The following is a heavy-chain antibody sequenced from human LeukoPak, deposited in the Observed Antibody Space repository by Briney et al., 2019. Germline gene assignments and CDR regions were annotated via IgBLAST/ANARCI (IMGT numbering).Heavy chain of an antibody. Sequence: PSETLSLTCTVSGGSISNYYWSWIRQPPGKGLEWIGYIYYSGSTNYNPSLESRVTISVDTSKNQFSLKLNSVTAADTAVYYCARVRAAAGDAFDIWGQGTMVTVSS. V-gene: IGHV4-59*01. D-gene: IGHD6-13*01. CDR1: GGSISNYY. CDR2: IYYSGST. CDR3: ARVRAAAGDAFDI. J-gene: IGHJ3*02.